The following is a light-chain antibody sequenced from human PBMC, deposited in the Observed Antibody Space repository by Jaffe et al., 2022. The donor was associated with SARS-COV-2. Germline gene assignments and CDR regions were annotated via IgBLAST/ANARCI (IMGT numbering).Light chain of an antibody. CDR3: AAWDDSLNGYWV. CDR2: GLN. CDR1: SSNIGTNT. J-gene: IGLJ3*02. V-gene: IGLV1-44*01. Sequence: QSVVTQPPSASGTPGQRVTISCSGSSSNIGTNTVNWYRQVPGTAPKLLIYGLNERPSGVPDRFSGSQSGTSASLAISGLQSDDEADYYCAAWDDSLNGYWVFGGGTKLTVL.